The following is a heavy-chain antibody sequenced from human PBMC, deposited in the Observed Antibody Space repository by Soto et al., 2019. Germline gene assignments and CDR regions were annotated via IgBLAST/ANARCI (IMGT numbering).Heavy chain of an antibody. J-gene: IGHJ4*02. D-gene: IGHD1-26*01. CDR3: AKEGSPKVSRWDDY. CDR1: GFTFSDYG. Sequence: GGSLRLSCAASGFTFSDYGIDWIRQAPGKGLEWVAVISHEGGTQYYADSVRGRFTVSRDNSKNILYLQMDSLRPEDTAVYFCAKEGSPKVSRWDDYWRQRTLVTVSS. CDR2: ISHEGGTQ. V-gene: IGHV3-30*18.